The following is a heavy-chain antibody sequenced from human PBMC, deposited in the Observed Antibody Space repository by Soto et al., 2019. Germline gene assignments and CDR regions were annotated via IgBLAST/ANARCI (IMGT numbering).Heavy chain of an antibody. V-gene: IGHV4-61*01. CDR3: ARGGSYVGFDS. D-gene: IGHD1-26*01. Sequence: QVQLQESGPGLVKPSETLSLTCTVSGGSLNSSSHYWSWIRQPPGKGLEWIGYIHYFGSTKYNPSLESRFVISVDTSKNQFSLKVPSVTAADTAIYFCARGGSYVGFDSWGQGARVTVSS. CDR1: GGSLNSSSHY. CDR2: IHYFGST. J-gene: IGHJ4*02.